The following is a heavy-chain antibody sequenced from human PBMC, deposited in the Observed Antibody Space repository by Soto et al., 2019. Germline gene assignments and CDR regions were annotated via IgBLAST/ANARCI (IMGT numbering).Heavy chain of an antibody. V-gene: IGHV3-33*01. Sequence: GGSLRLSCAASGYSFRSYGMHWVRQAPGKGLEWVALIWYDGSNEYYADSVQGRFTISRADSETTVYLQMNSLSVEDTAIYYCARERGFVRGVLRYYLDYWGQGTLVTVSS. CDR1: GYSFRSYG. CDR3: ARERGFVRGVLRYYLDY. J-gene: IGHJ4*02. D-gene: IGHD3-10*01. CDR2: IWYDGSNE.